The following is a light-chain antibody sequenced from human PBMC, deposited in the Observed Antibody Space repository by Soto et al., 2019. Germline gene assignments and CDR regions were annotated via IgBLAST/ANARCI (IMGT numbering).Light chain of an antibody. Sequence: ESCFTDSPVPRSVSAWYGATLSCGSSQSVSSRFLAWYQQRPGQAPRLLIYDASSRATGIPDRFSGSGSGTDFTLTISRLEPEDFAVYYCQQYGSSSRTFGQGTKVDFK. CDR3: QQYGSSSRT. CDR1: QSVSSRF. J-gene: IGKJ1*01. CDR2: DAS. V-gene: IGKV3-20*01.